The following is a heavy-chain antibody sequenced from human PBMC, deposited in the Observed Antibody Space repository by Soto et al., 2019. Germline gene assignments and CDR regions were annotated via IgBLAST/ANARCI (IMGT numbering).Heavy chain of an antibody. V-gene: IGHV4-39*01. CDR1: GGSISSSSYY. CDR3: ASGGYCSGGSCYSSYNWFDP. CDR2: IYYSGST. J-gene: IGHJ5*02. Sequence: SETLSLTCTVSGGSISSSSYYWGWIRQPPGKGLEWIGSIYYSGSTYYNPSLKSRVTISVDTSKNQFSLKLSSVTAADTAVYYCASGGYCSGGSCYSSYNWFDPWGQGTLVTVSS. D-gene: IGHD2-15*01.